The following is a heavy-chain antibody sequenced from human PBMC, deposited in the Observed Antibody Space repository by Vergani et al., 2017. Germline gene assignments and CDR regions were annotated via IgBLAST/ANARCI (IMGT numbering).Heavy chain of an antibody. CDR2: ISSGSSYI. CDR3: ARKIFGEGGHY. D-gene: IGHD3-3*01. CDR1: GFTFSSYT. Sequence: EVQLVESGGGLVKPGGSLRLSCAASGFTFSSYTMNWVRQAPGKGLEWVSSISSGSSYIYYADSVKGRFITSRDNAKNSLYLQMNSLSAEDTAVYYCARKIFGEGGHYWGQGTLVTVSS. V-gene: IGHV3-21*01. J-gene: IGHJ4*02.